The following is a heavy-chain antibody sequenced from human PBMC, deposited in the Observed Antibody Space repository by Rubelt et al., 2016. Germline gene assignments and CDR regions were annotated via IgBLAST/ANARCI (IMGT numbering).Heavy chain of an antibody. Sequence: QVQLVESGGGVVQPGASLRLSCAASGFTFSNYGMHWVRQVPGKGLEWVAVISYDGSNKDYADSVKGRFTISRDNSKNTLYLQMNSLRPEDTALYYCAYQVLYRSWGYYFDYWGQGTPVTVSS. V-gene: IGHV3-30*03. CDR3: AYQVLYRSWGYYFDY. CDR2: ISYDGSNK. D-gene: IGHD2-2*02. CDR1: GFTFSNYG. J-gene: IGHJ4*02.